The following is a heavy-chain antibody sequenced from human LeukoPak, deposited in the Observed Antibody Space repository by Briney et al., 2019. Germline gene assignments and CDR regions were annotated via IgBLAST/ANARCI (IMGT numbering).Heavy chain of an antibody. D-gene: IGHD2-2*01. J-gene: IGHJ6*02. CDR1: GFTFSSYG. Sequence: GGSLRLSCAASGFTFSSYGMHWVRQAPGKGLEWVAVISYDGSNKYYADSVKGRFTISRDNSKNTLYLQMNILRAEDTAVYYCSKEGYCSSTSCGNGMDVWGQGTTVTVSS. V-gene: IGHV3-30*18. CDR3: SKEGYCSSTSCGNGMDV. CDR2: ISYDGSNK.